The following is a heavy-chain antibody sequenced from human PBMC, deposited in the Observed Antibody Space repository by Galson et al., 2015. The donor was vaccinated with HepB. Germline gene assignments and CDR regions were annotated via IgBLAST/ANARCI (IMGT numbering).Heavy chain of an antibody. CDR3: AMATEGLFFFDY. J-gene: IGHJ4*02. D-gene: IGHD3-10*02. V-gene: IGHV5-51*01. CDR2: IFLGGSNI. Sequence: QSGAEVKKPGESLRISCKGSGYSFTTYWITWVRQMPGKGLEWMGIIFLGGSNIYYSPSSRGQVTISADRSMTTAYIQWSSLKASDTAIYYCAMATEGLFFFDYWGQGTLVTVSS. CDR1: GYSFTTYW.